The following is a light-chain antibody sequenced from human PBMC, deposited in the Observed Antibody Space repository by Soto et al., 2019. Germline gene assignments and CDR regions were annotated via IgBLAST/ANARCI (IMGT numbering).Light chain of an antibody. CDR3: QQSFNTPFT. CDR2: AAS. Sequence: DIQMTQSPSSLSASVGDRVTITCRASQSISSYLNWYQQKPGKAPQLLIYAASSLQSGVPSRFSGSGSGTDFTLTISSLQPEDFATYYCQQSFNTPFTFGPGTKVDIQ. V-gene: IGKV1-39*01. J-gene: IGKJ3*01. CDR1: QSISSY.